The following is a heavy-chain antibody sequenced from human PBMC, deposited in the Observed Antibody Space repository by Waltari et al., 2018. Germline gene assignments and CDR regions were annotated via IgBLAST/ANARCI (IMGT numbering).Heavy chain of an antibody. Sequence: EVQLLESGGGLIQPGGSLRLSCAASGFIFSDYAMNWVRQAPGNGLEWVSDISGSDRRTHYAGSVKGRFTISRDNSKNTLYLQMNGLRVEDTAVYFCARQNYYDSSLYNYPLDYWGRGTLVIVSS. V-gene: IGHV3-23*01. CDR3: ARQNYYDSSLYNYPLDY. CDR1: GFIFSDYA. CDR2: ISGSDRRT. J-gene: IGHJ4*02. D-gene: IGHD3-22*01.